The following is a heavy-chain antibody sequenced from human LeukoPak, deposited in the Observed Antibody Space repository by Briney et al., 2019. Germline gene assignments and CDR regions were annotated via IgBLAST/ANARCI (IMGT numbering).Heavy chain of an antibody. CDR1: GFTFNNYA. J-gene: IGHJ4*02. D-gene: IGHD1-26*01. CDR2: ISGSGGST. CDR3: ARGSRSPSGTYHYYFDY. Sequence: GGSLRLSCAASGFTFNNYAMSWVRQAPGKGLEWVSVISGSGGSTYYADSVKGRFTISRDNSKNTLYLQMNSLRAEDTAVYYCARGSRSPSGTYHYYFDYWGQGTLVTVSS. V-gene: IGHV3-23*01.